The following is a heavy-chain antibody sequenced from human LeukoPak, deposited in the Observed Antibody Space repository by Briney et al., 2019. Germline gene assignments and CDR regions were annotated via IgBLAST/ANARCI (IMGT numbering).Heavy chain of an antibody. Sequence: PGGSLRLSCAASGFTFSSYAMSWVRQAPGKGLEWVSLISGSGGTTYYADPVKGRFTISRDNSKNTLFLQMYSLRAEDTAAYYCAKPREYSSTWFGVDHWGQGSLVTVSS. V-gene: IGHV3-23*01. CDR2: ISGSGGTT. CDR3: AKPREYSSTWFGVDH. J-gene: IGHJ4*02. D-gene: IGHD6-13*01. CDR1: GFTFSSYA.